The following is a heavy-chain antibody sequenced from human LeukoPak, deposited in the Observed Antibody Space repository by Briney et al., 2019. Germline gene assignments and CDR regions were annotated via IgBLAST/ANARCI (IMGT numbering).Heavy chain of an antibody. J-gene: IGHJ5*02. Sequence: PGESLKMSCMGSGYSLTRYWLGWVRQRPGEGLDGIGKLDPSYYYTSYSPPFQGHVTISAHESISTAYLEWSSVKASHSAMYYCASGGSGSYPVNHWGQGTLVTVSS. CDR1: GYSLTRYW. CDR3: ASGGSGSYPVNH. CDR2: LDPSYYYT. V-gene: IGHV5-10-1*01. D-gene: IGHD3-10*01.